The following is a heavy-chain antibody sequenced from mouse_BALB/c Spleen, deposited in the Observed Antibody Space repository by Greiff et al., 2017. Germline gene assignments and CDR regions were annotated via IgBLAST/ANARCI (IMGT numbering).Heavy chain of an antibody. J-gene: IGHJ3*01. CDR1: GFTFSSFG. CDR2: ISSGSSTI. V-gene: IGHV5-17*02. CDR3: ARTGTFFSWFAY. Sequence: EVQGVESGGGLVQPGGSRKLSCAASGFTFSSFGMHWVRQAPEKGLEWVAYISSGSSTIYYADTVKGRFTISRDNPKNTLFLQMTSLRSEDTAMYYCARTGTFFSWFAYWGQGTLVTVSA. D-gene: IGHD4-1*01.